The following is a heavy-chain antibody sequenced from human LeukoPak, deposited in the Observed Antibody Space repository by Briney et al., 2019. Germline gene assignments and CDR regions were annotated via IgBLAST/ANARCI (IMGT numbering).Heavy chain of an antibody. Sequence: PGGSLRLSCAASGFTFSSYGMHWVRQAPGKGLEWVAVIWYDGSNKYYADSVKGRFTISRDNSKNTLYPQMNSLGAEDTAVYYCARGWELLYWYGMDVWGQGTTVTVS. CDR3: ARGWELLYWYGMDV. CDR1: GFTFSSYG. CDR2: IWYDGSNK. D-gene: IGHD1-26*01. J-gene: IGHJ6*02. V-gene: IGHV3-33*01.